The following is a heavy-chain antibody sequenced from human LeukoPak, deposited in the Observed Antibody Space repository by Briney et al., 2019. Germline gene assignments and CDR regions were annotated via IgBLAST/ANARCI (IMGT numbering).Heavy chain of an antibody. J-gene: IGHJ4*02. Sequence: SETLSLTCTVSGGSISSSRYYWGWIRQPPGKGLEWIGSIHYSGSTYYNPSLKSRVTVSVDTSENQFSLKLSSVTAADTAVYYCARQSLLSFDYWGQGTLVTVSS. CDR3: ARQSLLSFDY. CDR2: IHYSGST. CDR1: GGSISSSRYY. V-gene: IGHV4-39*01.